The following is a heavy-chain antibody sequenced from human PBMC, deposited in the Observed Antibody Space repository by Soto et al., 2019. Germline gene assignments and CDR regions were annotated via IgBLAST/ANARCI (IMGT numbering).Heavy chain of an antibody. D-gene: IGHD3-22*01. V-gene: IGHV3-9*01. CDR3: AKDIVAYDSSGSSN. CDR2: ISWNSGSI. CDR1: GFTFDDYA. J-gene: IGHJ4*02. Sequence: GGSLRLSCAASGFTFDDYAMHWVRQAPGKGLEWVSGISWNSGSIGYADSVKGRFTISRDNAKNSLYLQMNSLRAEDTALYYCAKDIVAYDSSGSSNWGQGTLVTVSS.